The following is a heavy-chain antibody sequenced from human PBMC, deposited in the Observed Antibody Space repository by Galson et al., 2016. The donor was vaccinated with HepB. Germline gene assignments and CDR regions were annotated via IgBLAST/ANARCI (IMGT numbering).Heavy chain of an antibody. D-gene: IGHD4-17*01. CDR1: GFSLGTSGVG. J-gene: IGHJ5*01. Sequence: PALVKPTQTLTLTCNFSGFSLGTSGVGVGWIRQPPGQALEWLALIYWDGGRRYSPSLQGRLTITKDTSENQVVLTMTNMNSADTGTYYCARRPVRFSHVFDPWGQGTLVTVSS. V-gene: IGHV2-5*02. CDR3: ARRPVRFSHVFDP. CDR2: IYWDGGR.